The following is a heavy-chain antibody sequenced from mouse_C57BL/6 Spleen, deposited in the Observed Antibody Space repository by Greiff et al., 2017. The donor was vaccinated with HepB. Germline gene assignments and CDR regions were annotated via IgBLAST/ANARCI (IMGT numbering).Heavy chain of an antibody. D-gene: IGHD1-1*01. CDR1: GYTFTSYG. V-gene: IGHV1-81*01. CDR2: IYPRSGNT. J-gene: IGHJ1*03. CDR3: AREEDYYGSRWYFDV. Sequence: QVHVKQSGAELARPGASVKLSCKASGYTFTSYGISWVKQRTGQGLEWIGEIYPRSGNTYYNEKFKGKATLTADKSSSTAYMELRSLTSEDSAVYFCAREEDYYGSRWYFDVWGTGTTVTVSS.